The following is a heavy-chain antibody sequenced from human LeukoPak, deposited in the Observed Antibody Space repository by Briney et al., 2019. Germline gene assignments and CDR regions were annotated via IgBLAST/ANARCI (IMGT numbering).Heavy chain of an antibody. V-gene: IGHV4-39*07. CDR2: IYHSGST. J-gene: IGHJ3*02. CDR3: ASTNWNYRDGSAFDI. Sequence: SETLSLTCTVSGGSISSSNYYWGWVRQPPGKGLEWIGEIYHSGSTNYNPSLKSRVTISVDKSKNQFSLKLSSVTAADTAVYYCASTNWNYRDGSAFDIWGQGTMVTVSS. D-gene: IGHD1-7*01. CDR1: GGSISSSNYY.